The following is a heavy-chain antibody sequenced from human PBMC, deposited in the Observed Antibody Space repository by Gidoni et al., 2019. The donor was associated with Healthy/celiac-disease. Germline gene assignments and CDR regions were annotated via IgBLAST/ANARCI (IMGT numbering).Heavy chain of an antibody. D-gene: IGHD5-18*01. J-gene: IGHJ3*02. V-gene: IGHV3-64*01. Sequence: EVQLVESGGGLVQPGGSLRLSCAASGFTFSSYAMHWVRQAPGKGLEYVSAISSNGGSTYYANSVKGRFTISRDNSKNTLYLQMGSLRAEDMAVYYCARARVDTGPAKGAFDIWGQGTMVTVSS. CDR3: ARARVDTGPAKGAFDI. CDR2: ISSNGGST. CDR1: GFTFSSYA.